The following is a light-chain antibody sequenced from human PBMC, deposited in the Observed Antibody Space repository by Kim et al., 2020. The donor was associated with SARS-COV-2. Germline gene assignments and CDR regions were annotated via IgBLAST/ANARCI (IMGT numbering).Light chain of an antibody. CDR3: QTWGTGITV. CDR1: SGHSNYA. V-gene: IGLV4-69*01. CDR2: FNSDGSH. Sequence: QLVLTQSPSASASLGASVKLTCTLSSGHSNYAIAWHQRQPEEGPRYLMKFNSDGSHIKGDGIPDRFSGSSSGAERYLTISSLQSEDEADYYCQTWGTGITVFGGGTKLTIL. J-gene: IGLJ2*01.